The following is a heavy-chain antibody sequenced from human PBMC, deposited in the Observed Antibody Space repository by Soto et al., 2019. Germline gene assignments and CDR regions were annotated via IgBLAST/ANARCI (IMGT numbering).Heavy chain of an antibody. CDR2: ISPSGSPL. J-gene: IGHJ4*02. CDR3: ESDPDTTSKIDH. V-gene: IGHV3-11*01. Sequence: QVQLVESGGDLVEPGGSLRLSCTASGFTFSDHHMSWIRQAPGKGLEWVSYISPSGSPLYYADSVKGRFTISRDNAKNSLYLQMSSMRAEDTALYYCESDPDTTSKIDHWGQGTQVTVSS. D-gene: IGHD1-1*01. CDR1: GFTFSDHH.